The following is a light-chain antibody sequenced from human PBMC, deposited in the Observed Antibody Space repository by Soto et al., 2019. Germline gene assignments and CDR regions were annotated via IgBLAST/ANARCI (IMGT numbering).Light chain of an antibody. CDR3: VAWDDSLNGHV. Sequence: QSVLTQPPSASGTPGQRVTISCSGGSSNMGTNTVSWYQQVPGTAPKVLIYVNDQRPSGVPDRFSGSNSGTSASLAISGLQPEDEAENYCVAWDDSLNGHVFGTGTKVTVL. V-gene: IGLV1-44*01. J-gene: IGLJ1*01. CDR1: SSNMGTNT. CDR2: VND.